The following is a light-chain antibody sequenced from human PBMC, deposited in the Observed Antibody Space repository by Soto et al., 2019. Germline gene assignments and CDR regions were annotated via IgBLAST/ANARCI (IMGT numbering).Light chain of an antibody. V-gene: IGKV3-11*01. Sequence: ENVLTHSPATLSLSPGERATLSCRASQSVSSYLAWYQQKPGQAPRLLIYDASNRATGIPARFSGSGSGTDFTLTISSLEPEDFAVYYCQQRSNWPITFGQGTRLEI. CDR3: QQRSNWPIT. CDR2: DAS. CDR1: QSVSSY. J-gene: IGKJ5*01.